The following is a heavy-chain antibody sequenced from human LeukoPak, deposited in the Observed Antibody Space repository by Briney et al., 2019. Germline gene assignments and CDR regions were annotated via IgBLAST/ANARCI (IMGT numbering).Heavy chain of an antibody. CDR3: ARHLSTYSLNWFDP. CDR2: IYYSGST. J-gene: IGHJ5*02. CDR1: GVSISNYY. V-gene: IGHV4-59*01. D-gene: IGHD2-21*01. Sequence: PSETLSLTCTVSGVSISNYYWSWIRQPPGKGLEWIGYIYYSGSTNYNPSLKSRVTISVDTSKNQFSLKLSSVTAADTAVYYCARHLSTYSLNWFDPWGQGTLVTVSS.